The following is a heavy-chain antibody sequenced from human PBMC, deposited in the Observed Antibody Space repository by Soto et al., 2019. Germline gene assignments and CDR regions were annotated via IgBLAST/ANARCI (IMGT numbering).Heavy chain of an antibody. J-gene: IGHJ6*02. D-gene: IGHD5-12*01. Sequence: GGSLRLSCAASGFTFSSYSMNWVRQAPGKGLEWVSSISSSSSYIYYADSVKGRFTISRDNAKNSLYLQMNSLRAEDTAVYYWARDRDSGYDYYYSYYGMDVWGQGTTVTVSS. CDR3: ARDRDSGYDYYYSYYGMDV. V-gene: IGHV3-21*01. CDR1: GFTFSSYS. CDR2: ISSSSSYI.